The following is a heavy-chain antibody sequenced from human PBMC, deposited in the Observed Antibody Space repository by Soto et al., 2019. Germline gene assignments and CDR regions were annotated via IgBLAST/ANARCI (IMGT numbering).Heavy chain of an antibody. CDR2: INAGNGNT. J-gene: IGHJ6*02. CDR3: AREGPGGEWFGELLPHHYYCYYGMDV. D-gene: IGHD3-10*01. CDR1: GYTFTSYA. Sequence: ASVKVSCKASGYTFTSYAMHWVRQAPGQRLEWMGWINAGNGNTKYSQKFQGRVTITRDTSASTAYMELSSLRSEDTAVYHCAREGPGGEWFGELLPHHYYCYYGMDVWGQGTTVTVSS. V-gene: IGHV1-3*01.